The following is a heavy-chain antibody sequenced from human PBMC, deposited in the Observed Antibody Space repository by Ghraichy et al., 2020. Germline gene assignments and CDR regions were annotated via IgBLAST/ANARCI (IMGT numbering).Heavy chain of an antibody. J-gene: IGHJ3*02. CDR3: ARATRLWFGVDAFDI. V-gene: IGHV4-59*01. CDR1: GGSISSYY. Sequence: SETLSLTCTVSGGSISSYYWSWIRQPPGKGLEWIGYIYYSGSTNYNPSLKSRVTISVDTSKNQFSLKLSSVTAADTAVYYCARATRLWFGVDAFDIWGQGTMVTVSS. D-gene: IGHD3-10*01. CDR2: IYYSGST.